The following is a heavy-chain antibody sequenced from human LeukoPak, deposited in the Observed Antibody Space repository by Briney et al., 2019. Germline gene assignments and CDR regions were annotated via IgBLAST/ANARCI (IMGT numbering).Heavy chain of an antibody. Sequence: GGTLRLSCAASGFTFSSYGMSWVRQAPGKGLEWVSGLTGSSGTAYSAGSVKGRFTISRDDSKNTLYLQMSSLRVDDTAIYYCAKSGASPLYHMDVWGKGATVTVSS. D-gene: IGHD1-26*01. CDR1: GFTFSSYG. CDR3: AKSGASPLYHMDV. V-gene: IGHV3-23*01. J-gene: IGHJ6*03. CDR2: LTGSSGTA.